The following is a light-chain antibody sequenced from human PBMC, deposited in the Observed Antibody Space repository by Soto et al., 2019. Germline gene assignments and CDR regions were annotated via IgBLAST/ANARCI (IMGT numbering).Light chain of an antibody. CDR1: QRLSASD. Sequence: EIVLPPSQGTLSLPPGHRAPLSCRARQRLSASDIAWYQQKPCQAPKFLIYGVSSRATGIPDRFSGSGSGTDFTLTISRLEPEDLAVYHCQQYGSSPIIAVGQGAQLDIK. CDR2: GVS. V-gene: IGKV3-20*01. CDR3: QQYGSSPIIA. J-gene: IGKJ5*01.